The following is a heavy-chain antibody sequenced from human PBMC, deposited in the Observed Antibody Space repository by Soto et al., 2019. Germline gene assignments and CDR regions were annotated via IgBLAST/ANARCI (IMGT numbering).Heavy chain of an antibody. CDR3: ARARYSGLTDY. V-gene: IGHV3-7*01. CDR2: IKQDGSEK. D-gene: IGHD1-26*01. CDR1: GFTFSGYW. J-gene: IGHJ4*02. Sequence: EVQLVESGGGLVQPGGSLRLSCAASGFTFSGYWMSWVRQAPGKGLEWVANIKQDGSEKYYVDSVKGRFTISRDNAEHSLYLQMNSLGAEDTAVYYCARARYSGLTDYWGQGKLVTVSA.